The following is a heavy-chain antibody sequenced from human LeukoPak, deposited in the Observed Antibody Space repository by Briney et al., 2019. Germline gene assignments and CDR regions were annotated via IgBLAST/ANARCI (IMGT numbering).Heavy chain of an antibody. Sequence: SETLSLTCTVSGGSISTSNYYWGWIRQPPGKGLEWIGNIFYSGSTYYSPSLKSRVTISLDTSRNQFSLKLSSVTAADTAVYYCARQDSSGWPPDFDYWGQGTLVTVSS. D-gene: IGHD6-19*01. J-gene: IGHJ4*02. CDR2: IFYSGST. CDR3: ARQDSSGWPPDFDY. V-gene: IGHV4-39*01. CDR1: GGSISTSNYY.